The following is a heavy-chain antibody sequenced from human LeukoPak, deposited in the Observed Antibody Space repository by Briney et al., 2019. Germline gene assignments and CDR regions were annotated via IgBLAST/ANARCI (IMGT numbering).Heavy chain of an antibody. CDR2: VYNSGDT. CDR3: ARLKLGAYFDL. J-gene: IGHJ2*01. CDR1: GGSISSYY. D-gene: IGHD3-16*01. Sequence: SETLSLTCTVSGGSISSYYWSWIRQSPGKGLEWVGYVYNSGDTGKNPSLRSRVTMLLDTSRNQCSLKLTSVSAADTAVYYCARLKLGAYFDLWGRGTLVTVSS. V-gene: IGHV4-59*08.